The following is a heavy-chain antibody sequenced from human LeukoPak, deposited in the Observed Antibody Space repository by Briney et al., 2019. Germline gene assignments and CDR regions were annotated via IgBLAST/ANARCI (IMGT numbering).Heavy chain of an antibody. Sequence: PGGSLRLSCAASGFTVSSSYMTWVRQAPGQGLEWVSLIYGDGTTYYADSVKGRFTISRDNSKNTLYLQMNSLRAEDTAVYYCARDGVEQQLVHYFDYWGQGTPVTVSS. CDR2: IYGDGTT. D-gene: IGHD6-13*01. V-gene: IGHV3-53*01. J-gene: IGHJ4*02. CDR1: GFTVSSSY. CDR3: ARDGVEQQLVHYFDY.